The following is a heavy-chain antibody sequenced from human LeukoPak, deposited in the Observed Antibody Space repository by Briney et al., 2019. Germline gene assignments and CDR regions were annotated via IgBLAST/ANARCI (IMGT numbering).Heavy chain of an antibody. V-gene: IGHV3-48*01. CDR1: GFTFSSYS. J-gene: IGHJ4*02. CDR3: AKDKGPYDSRPAE. D-gene: IGHD3-22*01. CDR2: ISSSSSTI. Sequence: HPGGSLRLSCAASGFTFSSYSMNWVRQAPGKGLEWVSYISSSSSTIYYADSVKGRFTISRDYSKNTLYLQMNSLRAEDTAVYYCAKDKGPYDSRPAEWGQGTLVTVSS.